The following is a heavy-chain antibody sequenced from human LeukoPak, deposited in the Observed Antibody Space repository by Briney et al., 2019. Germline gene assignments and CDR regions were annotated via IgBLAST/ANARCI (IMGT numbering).Heavy chain of an antibody. V-gene: IGHV3-23*01. CDR1: GFTFSSYA. CDR2: ISGSGGST. Sequence: GGSLRLSCAASGFTFSSYAMSWVRQAPGKGLEWVSGISGSGGSTNYADSVKGRFTISRDNSKNTLYLQMNSLRAEDTAIYYCGGSPYYYYGMDVWGQGTTVIVYS. CDR3: GGSPYYYYGMDV. J-gene: IGHJ6*02.